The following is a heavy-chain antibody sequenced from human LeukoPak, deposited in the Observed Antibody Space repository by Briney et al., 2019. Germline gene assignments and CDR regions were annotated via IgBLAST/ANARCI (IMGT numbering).Heavy chain of an antibody. V-gene: IGHV3-7*01. CDR2: IDPDGSEK. D-gene: IGHD3-10*01. Sequence: GGSLRLSCAASGFTFNSYWMSWVRQAQGRGLEWVANIDPDGSEKQYGDSVKGRFTTSRDNAKNSLYLQVNSLRAEDTAIYYCARIYYFGDNNWRYFDNWGQGTLVTVSS. CDR3: ARIYYFGDNNWRYFDN. CDR1: GFTFNSYW. J-gene: IGHJ4*02.